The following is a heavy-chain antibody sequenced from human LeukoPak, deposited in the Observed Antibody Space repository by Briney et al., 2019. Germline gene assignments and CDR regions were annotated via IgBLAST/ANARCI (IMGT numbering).Heavy chain of an antibody. V-gene: IGHV1-69*13. CDR2: IIPIFGTA. J-gene: IGHJ3*02. Sequence: ASVKVSCKASGGTFSSYAISWVRQAPGQGLEWMGGIIPIFGTANYAQKFQGRVTITADESTSTAYMELSSLRSEDTAVYYCARVSPYFDSSGPDAFDIWGQGTMVTVSS. CDR3: ARVSPYFDSSGPDAFDI. CDR1: GGTFSSYA. D-gene: IGHD3-22*01.